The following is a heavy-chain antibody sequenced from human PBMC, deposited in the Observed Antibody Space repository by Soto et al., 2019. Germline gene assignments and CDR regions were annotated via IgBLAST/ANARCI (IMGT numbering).Heavy chain of an antibody. CDR3: AKGGCSGVSCGWFDP. Sequence: EVQLLESGGGLVQPGGSLRLSCAASGFTFSDYAMNWVRQAPGKGLEWVSGISGSGGDTYYADSVNGRFTISRDNSKNTLYLQMSSLRAEDTAVYWCAKGGCSGVSCGWFDPWGQGTLVTVSS. CDR1: GFTFSDYA. V-gene: IGHV3-23*01. J-gene: IGHJ5*02. D-gene: IGHD2-15*01. CDR2: ISGSGGDT.